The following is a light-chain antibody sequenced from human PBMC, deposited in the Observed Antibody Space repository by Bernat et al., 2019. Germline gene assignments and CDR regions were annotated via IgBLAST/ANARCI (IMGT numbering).Light chain of an antibody. V-gene: IGKV1-5*03. Sequence: DIQMTQSPSTLSASVGDRVTITCRASQSLSVCLAWYQQKPGKAPNLPIYKVSRLGGGVPSRFSGSGSGTEFTLTISSLQPDDFATYYCHQWYTYGTFGQGTKLEIK. CDR2: KVS. CDR1: QSLSVC. J-gene: IGKJ2*01. CDR3: HQWYTYGT.